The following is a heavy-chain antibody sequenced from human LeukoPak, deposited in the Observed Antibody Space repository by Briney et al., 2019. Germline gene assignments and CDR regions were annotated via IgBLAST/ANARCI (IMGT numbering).Heavy chain of an antibody. Sequence: SETLSLTCTVSGFSISSSDYYWIWIRQHPTKGFEWIVYISYSGSTYYNPSLKSRVTISDDTSKNHFSLRLSSVTAADAAVYYCARNFDSYNAFDIWGQGTMVTVSS. V-gene: IGHV4-31*03. CDR1: GFSISSSDYY. CDR2: ISYSGST. CDR3: ARNFDSYNAFDI. D-gene: IGHD3-22*01. J-gene: IGHJ3*02.